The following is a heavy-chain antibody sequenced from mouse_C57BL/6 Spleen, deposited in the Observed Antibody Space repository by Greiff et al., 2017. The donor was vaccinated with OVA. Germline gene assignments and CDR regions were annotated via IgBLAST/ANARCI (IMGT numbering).Heavy chain of an antibody. D-gene: IGHD2-12*01. CDR2: IYPGSGNT. CDR1: GFTFTDYY. CDR3: ARDSPFAY. V-gene: IGHV1-76*01. Sequence: QVQLQQSGAELVRPGASVKLSCTASGFTFTDYYINWVKQRPGQGLEWIARIYPGSGNTYYNEKFKGKATRTAETSSSTAYMQLSSLTSEDSAVYFCARDSPFAYWGQGTLVTVSA. J-gene: IGHJ3*01.